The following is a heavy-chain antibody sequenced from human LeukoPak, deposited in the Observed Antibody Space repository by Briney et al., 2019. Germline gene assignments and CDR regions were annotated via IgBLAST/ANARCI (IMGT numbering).Heavy chain of an antibody. D-gene: IGHD2-21*02. CDR3: ARAFCGGDCYRYDAFDI. J-gene: IGHJ3*02. CDR1: GFTFSSYW. CDR2: IKQDGSEK. Sequence: GGSLRLSCAASGFTFSSYWMSWVRQAPGKGLEWVANIKQDGSEKYYVDSVKGRFTISRDNAKNSLYLQMNSLRAENTAVYYCARAFCGGDCYRYDAFDIWGQGTMVTVSS. V-gene: IGHV3-7*01.